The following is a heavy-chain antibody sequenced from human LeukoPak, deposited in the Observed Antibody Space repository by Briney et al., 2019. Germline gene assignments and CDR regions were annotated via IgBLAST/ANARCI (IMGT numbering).Heavy chain of an antibody. D-gene: IGHD1-26*01. J-gene: IGHJ6*02. CDR2: IYYNGNT. CDR1: GGSISSYY. CDR3: ARGRSNYYGMDV. V-gene: IGHV4-59*01. Sequence: PSETLSLTCTVSGGSISSYYWSRIRQPPGKGLEWIGYIYYNGNTNYSPSLKSRVTMSVDTSKNLFSLKVSSVTAADTAVYYCARGRSNYYGMDVWGQGTTVTVSS.